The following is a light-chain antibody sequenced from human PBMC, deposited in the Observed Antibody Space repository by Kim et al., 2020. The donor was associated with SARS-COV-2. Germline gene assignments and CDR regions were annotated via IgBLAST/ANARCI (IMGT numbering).Light chain of an antibody. CDR3: QSYDGSIIL. J-gene: IGLJ3*02. Sequence: GKTVPSACSGNRGSIASNYVQWYRQRPGSVPTIVIYEDNRRPSGVPDRFSGSIDSSSNSASLTISGLKTEDEADYYCQSYDGSIILFGGGTQLTVL. CDR2: EDN. CDR1: RGSIASNY. V-gene: IGLV6-57*02.